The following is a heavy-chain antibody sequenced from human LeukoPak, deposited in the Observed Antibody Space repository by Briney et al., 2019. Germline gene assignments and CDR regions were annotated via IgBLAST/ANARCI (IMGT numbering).Heavy chain of an antibody. CDR2: ISYDGSNK. CDR1: GFTFSSYA. D-gene: IGHD2-2*01. Sequence: GGSLRLSCAASGFTFSSYAMHWVRQAPGKGLEWVAVISYDGSNKYYADSVKGRFTISRDNSKNTLYLQMNSLRAEDTAVYYCAKTLDFHIVVVPAANGMDVWGQGTTVTVSS. V-gene: IGHV3-30-3*02. CDR3: AKTLDFHIVVVPAANGMDV. J-gene: IGHJ6*02.